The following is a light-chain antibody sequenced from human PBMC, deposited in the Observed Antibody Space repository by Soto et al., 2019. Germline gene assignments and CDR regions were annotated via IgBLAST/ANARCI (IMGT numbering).Light chain of an antibody. J-gene: IGKJ1*01. CDR3: QQRSNWPPWT. Sequence: ESVSTQSPSTLSLSPGERATLSFRASQSVSSYLAWYQQKPGQAPRLLIYDASNRATGIPARFSGSGSGTDFTLTISSLEPEDFAVYYCQQRSNWPPWTFGQGTKVDI. V-gene: IGKV3-11*01. CDR1: QSVSSY. CDR2: DAS.